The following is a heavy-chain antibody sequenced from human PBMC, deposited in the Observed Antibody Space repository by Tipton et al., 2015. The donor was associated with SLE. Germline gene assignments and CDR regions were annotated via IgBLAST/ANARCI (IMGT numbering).Heavy chain of an antibody. D-gene: IGHD4-17*01. CDR1: GFTFSSYS. V-gene: IGHV3-48*01. CDR2: ISSSSSTI. J-gene: IGHJ4*02. CDR3: AREYGAGDSYFDY. Sequence: SLRLSCAASGFTFSSYSMNWVRQAPGKGLEWVSYISSSSSTIYYAGSVKGRFTISRDNAKNSLYLQMNSLRAEDTAVYYCAREYGAGDSYFDYWGQGTLVTVSS.